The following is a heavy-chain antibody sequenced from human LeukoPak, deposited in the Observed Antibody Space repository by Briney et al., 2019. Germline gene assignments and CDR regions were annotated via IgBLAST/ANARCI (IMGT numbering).Heavy chain of an antibody. J-gene: IGHJ4*02. CDR1: GYTFAAYY. CDR2: IGPTGNT. V-gene: IGHV1-2*02. D-gene: IGHD3-16*01. CDR3: GRESLGGLKYFDD. Sequence: ASVKVSCKASGYTFAAYYMHWVRRAPGQGLEWIGCIGPTGNTVYVQKFQGRVTVTRDTSINTVYMEVNSLRSDDTAVYSCGRESLGGLKYFDDWGRGTLVTVSS.